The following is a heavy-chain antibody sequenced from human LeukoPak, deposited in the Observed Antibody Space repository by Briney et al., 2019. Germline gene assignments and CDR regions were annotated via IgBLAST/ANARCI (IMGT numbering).Heavy chain of an antibody. CDR3: AKWEWSLNSFDV. V-gene: IGHV3-74*01. Sequence: GGSLRLSCAASGFTFSSYWMNWVRQGPGKGLVWVSRINSDGGTATYADSAKGRFTLSRDNAKNTLSLQVNSLRAEDTAVYYCAKWEWSLNSFDVWGQGTMVTVSS. CDR2: INSDGGTA. J-gene: IGHJ3*01. D-gene: IGHD3-3*01. CDR1: GFTFSSYW.